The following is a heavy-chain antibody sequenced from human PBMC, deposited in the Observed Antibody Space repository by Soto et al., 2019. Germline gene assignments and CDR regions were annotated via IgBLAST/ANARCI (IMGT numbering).Heavy chain of an antibody. CDR1: GFTFSSYG. V-gene: IGHV3-30*18. CDR2: ISYDGSNK. CDR3: AKGMYSSSWCMDV. J-gene: IGHJ6*02. Sequence: QVQLVESGGGAVQPGRSMRLSCAASGFTFSSYGMHWVRQAPGKGLDRVAVISYDGSNKYYADSVKGRFTISRDNSKNSLYLQMNSLRAEDTAVYYCAKGMYSSSWCMDVWGQGTTVTFAS. D-gene: IGHD6-13*01.